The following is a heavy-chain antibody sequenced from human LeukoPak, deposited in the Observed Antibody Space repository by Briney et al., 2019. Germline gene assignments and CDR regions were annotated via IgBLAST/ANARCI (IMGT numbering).Heavy chain of an antibody. J-gene: IGHJ3*02. CDR1: GGSISSSSYY. CDR2: IYYSGST. V-gene: IGHV4-61*01. CDR3: ARIYDAGAFDI. D-gene: IGHD4/OR15-4a*01. Sequence: PSETLSLTCTVSGGSISSSSYYWSWIRQPPGKGLEWIGYIYYSGSTNYNPSLKSRVTISVDASKNQFSLKLSSVTAADTAVYYCARIYDAGAFDIWGQGTMVTVSS.